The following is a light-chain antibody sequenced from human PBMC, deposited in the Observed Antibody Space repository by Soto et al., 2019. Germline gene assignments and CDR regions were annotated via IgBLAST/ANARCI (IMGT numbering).Light chain of an antibody. CDR3: QQSYSTPRT. J-gene: IGKJ3*01. V-gene: IGKV1-39*01. CDR2: ATS. Sequence: DIQMTQSPSSLSASVGDRVTITCRASQAIHSYLNWYQQKPGKAPNLLIFATSTLQSGVPSRFSGSGSGTHFTLTISSLQADDFATYYCQQSYSTPRTFGPGTKVDIK. CDR1: QAIHSY.